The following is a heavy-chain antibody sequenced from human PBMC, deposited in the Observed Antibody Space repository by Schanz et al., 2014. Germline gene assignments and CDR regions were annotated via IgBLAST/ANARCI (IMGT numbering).Heavy chain of an antibody. V-gene: IGHV1-69*02. CDR3: ARGGGPEDVFDI. J-gene: IGHJ3*02. CDR2: IIPSLGLA. D-gene: IGHD2-15*01. CDR1: GGTFSTYT. Sequence: QVQLVHSGAEVKKPGSSVKVSCKASGGTFSTYTISWVRQAPGQGLEWMGRIIPSLGLAKYEQKFQGRVTITADRSTSTAYMELSSLRSEDTAVYYCARGGGPEDVFDIWGQGTILTVSS.